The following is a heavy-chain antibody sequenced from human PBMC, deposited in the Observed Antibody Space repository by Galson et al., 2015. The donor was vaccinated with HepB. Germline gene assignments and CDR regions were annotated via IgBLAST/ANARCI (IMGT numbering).Heavy chain of an antibody. CDR2: INPNSGGT. V-gene: IGHV1-2*06. CDR1: GYTFTGYY. J-gene: IGHJ6*03. D-gene: IGHD1-1*01. Sequence: SVKVSCKASGYTFTGYYMHWVRQAPGQGLEWMGRINPNSGGTNYAQKFQGRVTMTRDTSISTAYMELSRLRSDDTAVYYCARERGGLRELYIWDEDYYYMDVWGKGTTVTVSS. CDR3: ARERGGLRELYIWDEDYYYMDV.